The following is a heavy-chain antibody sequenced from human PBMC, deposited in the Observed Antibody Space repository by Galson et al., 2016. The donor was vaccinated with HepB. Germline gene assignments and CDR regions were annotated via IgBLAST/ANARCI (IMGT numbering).Heavy chain of an antibody. CDR2: VYYSGST. Sequence: LSLTCNVSGGSLSDYYWTWIRQPPGKGLEWLGYVYYSGSTNYSPSFKSRVTMFVDTSKNQFSLNLRSVTAADTAVYYCARGPIATRPPFFYYGLDVWGQGTTVVVS. J-gene: IGHJ6*02. D-gene: IGHD6-6*01. V-gene: IGHV4-59*01. CDR1: GGSLSDYY. CDR3: ARGPIATRPPFFYYGLDV.